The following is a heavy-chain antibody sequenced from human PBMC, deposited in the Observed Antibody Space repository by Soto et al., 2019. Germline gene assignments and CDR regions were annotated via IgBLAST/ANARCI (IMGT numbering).Heavy chain of an antibody. CDR2: IYYSGGT. CDR3: ARKDSGYADYMDV. J-gene: IGHJ6*03. CDR1: GGSISRGGYY. Sequence: QVQLQESGPGLVKPSQTLSLTCTVSGGSISRGGYYWSWIRQHPGKGLEWIGYIYYSGGTYYNPSLKSRVTISVDTSENQFSLRLSSVTAADTAGYYWARKDSGYADYMDVWGKGTTVTVSS. V-gene: IGHV4-31*03. D-gene: IGHD5-12*01.